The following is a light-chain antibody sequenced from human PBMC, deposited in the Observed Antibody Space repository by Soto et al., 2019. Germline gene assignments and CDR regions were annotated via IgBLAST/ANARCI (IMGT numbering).Light chain of an antibody. CDR2: LNSDGSH. Sequence: QSVLTQSPSASASLGASVKLTCTLSSGHSSYAIAWHQQQPEKGPRYLMKLNSDGSHSKGDGIPDRFSGSSSGAERYLTISSLQSEDEADYYRQTWGTGTVVFGGGTKLTVL. CDR3: QTWGTGTVV. J-gene: IGLJ2*01. V-gene: IGLV4-69*01. CDR1: SGHSSYA.